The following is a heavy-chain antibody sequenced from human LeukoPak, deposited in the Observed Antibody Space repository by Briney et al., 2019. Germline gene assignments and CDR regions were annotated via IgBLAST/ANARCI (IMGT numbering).Heavy chain of an antibody. CDR3: AYTAAGPLEGFDP. CDR1: GGSFSGYY. D-gene: IGHD6-13*01. CDR2: INHSGST. Sequence: SETLSPTCAVYGGSFSGYYWSWIRQPPGKGLEWIGEINHSGSTNYNPSLKSRVTISVDTSKNQFSLKLSSVTAADTAVYYCAYTAAGPLEGFDPWGQGTLVTVSS. V-gene: IGHV4-34*01. J-gene: IGHJ5*02.